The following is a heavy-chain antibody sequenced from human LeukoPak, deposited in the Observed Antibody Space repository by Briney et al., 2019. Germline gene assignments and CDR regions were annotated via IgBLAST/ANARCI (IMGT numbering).Heavy chain of an antibody. CDR3: ATGAAYSSAWTIDY. Sequence: PGGSLRLSCAASGFTFSSYEMNWVRQAPGKGLEWVGRIKSKTDDGTTDYAAPVKGRLTISRDDSKNTLYLQMSSLKTEDTAVYFCATGAAYSSAWTIDYWGQGTLVTVSS. CDR2: IKSKTDDGTT. V-gene: IGHV3-15*01. CDR1: GFTFSSYE. D-gene: IGHD6-19*01. J-gene: IGHJ4*02.